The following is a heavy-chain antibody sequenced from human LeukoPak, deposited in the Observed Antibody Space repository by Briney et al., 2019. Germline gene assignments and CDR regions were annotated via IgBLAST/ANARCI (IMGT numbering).Heavy chain of an antibody. Sequence: SETLSLTCTVSGGSINNNYWSWFRQSPGKGLEWIGYIYYNGNTNYNTSLESRVTISVDTSKSQIHLRLSSVTAADTAVYYCARGGWSQDYWGQGTLVTVSS. J-gene: IGHJ4*02. V-gene: IGHV4-59*01. D-gene: IGHD6-19*01. CDR3: ARGGWSQDY. CDR2: IYYNGNT. CDR1: GGSINNNY.